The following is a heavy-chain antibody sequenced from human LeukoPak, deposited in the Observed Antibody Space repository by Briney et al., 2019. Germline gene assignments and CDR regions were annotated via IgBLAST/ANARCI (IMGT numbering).Heavy chain of an antibody. Sequence: GESLKISCKGSGYSFTSYWIGWVRQMPGKGLEWMGIIYPGDSDTRYSPSFQGQATISADKSISTAYLQWSSLKASDTAMYYCARPPDYYDSSGPYYFDYWGQGTLVTVSS. CDR2: IYPGDSDT. V-gene: IGHV5-51*01. D-gene: IGHD3-22*01. CDR1: GYSFTSYW. J-gene: IGHJ4*02. CDR3: ARPPDYYDSSGPYYFDY.